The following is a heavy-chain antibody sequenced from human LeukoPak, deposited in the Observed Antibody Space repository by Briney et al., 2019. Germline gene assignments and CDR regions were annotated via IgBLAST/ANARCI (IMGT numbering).Heavy chain of an antibody. CDR2: IRYDGSNK. Sequence: QPGGSLRLSCAASEFTFSSYGMHWVRQAPGKGLEWVAFIRYDGSNKYYADSVKGRFTISRDNSKNTLYLQMNSLRAEDTAVYYCAKDHSGSRRGGYWFDPWGQGTLVTVSS. CDR3: AKDHSGSRRGGYWFDP. V-gene: IGHV3-30*02. J-gene: IGHJ5*02. CDR1: EFTFSSYG. D-gene: IGHD3-10*01.